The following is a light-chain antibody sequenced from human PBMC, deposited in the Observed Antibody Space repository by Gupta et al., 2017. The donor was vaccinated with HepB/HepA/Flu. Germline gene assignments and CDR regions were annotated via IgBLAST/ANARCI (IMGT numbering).Light chain of an antibody. CDR1: NGHKNYA. Sequence: QLVLTPSPSASASLGDSVTLTCTPSNGHKNYATAWHQQRPKKGPRYWMKVNSDGRHSKGDGIPDRFSGSSSGAERYLTTSRLQSEDEADYYCQTWDTGFPHGVFGGGTNLTVL. CDR3: QTWDTGFPHGV. V-gene: IGLV4-69*01. J-gene: IGLJ3*02. CDR2: VNSDGRH.